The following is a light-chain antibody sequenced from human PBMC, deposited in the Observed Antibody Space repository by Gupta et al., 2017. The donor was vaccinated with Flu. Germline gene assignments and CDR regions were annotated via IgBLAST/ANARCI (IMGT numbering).Light chain of an antibody. CDR2: EAS. V-gene: IGKV1-5*03. Sequence: DIQMTQSPSTLSASVGDRVTITCRASQTINIWLAWYQQKPGQAPKLLIYEASTVETGVPSRFSGSGSGTKFTLTISSRQPDDFATYYCQHEINFPNTFGGGTKVEI. CDR1: QTINIW. J-gene: IGKJ4*01. CDR3: QHEINFPNT.